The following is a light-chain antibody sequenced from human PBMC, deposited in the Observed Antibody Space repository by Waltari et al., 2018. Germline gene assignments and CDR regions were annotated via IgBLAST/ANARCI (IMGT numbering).Light chain of an antibody. Sequence: IVLTQSPAILSLSPGERASLSCRASQSVTNYLAWYQQKPGQAPRLLIYDTSNRATGIPARFTGSGFGTDFTLTISSLEPEDFAVYYCQQRRSWPLSFGGGTKVEIK. CDR2: DTS. V-gene: IGKV3-11*01. J-gene: IGKJ4*01. CDR1: QSVTNY. CDR3: QQRRSWPLS.